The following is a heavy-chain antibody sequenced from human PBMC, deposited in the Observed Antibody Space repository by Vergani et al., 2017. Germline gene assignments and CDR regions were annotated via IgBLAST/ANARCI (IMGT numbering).Heavy chain of an antibody. CDR3: ARKHISNYYDSXGYYYMGYYYGMDV. D-gene: IGHD3-22*01. Sequence: QVQLVESGGGLVEPGGSLTLSCAASGFTFSDYYMSWIRQAPGKGLEWVSYISSSGSTIYYADSVKGRFTISRDNAKNSLYLQMNSLRAEDTAVYYCARKHISNYYDSXGYYYMGYYYGMDVWGQGTTVTVSS. CDR1: GFTFSDYY. CDR2: ISSSGSTI. J-gene: IGHJ6*02. V-gene: IGHV3-11*01.